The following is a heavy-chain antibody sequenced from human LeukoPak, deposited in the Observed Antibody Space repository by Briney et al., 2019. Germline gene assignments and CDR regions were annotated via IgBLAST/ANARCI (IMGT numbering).Heavy chain of an antibody. CDR2: INHSGST. J-gene: IGHJ4*02. V-gene: IGHV4-34*01. CDR3: ARGVIVVVNQTPRFDY. Sequence: SETLSLTCAVYGGSFSGYYWSWIRQPPGKGLEWIGEINHSGSTNYNPSLKSRVTISVDTSKNQFSLKLSSVTAADTAVYYCARGVIVVVNQTPRFDYWGQGTLVTVSS. D-gene: IGHD3-22*01. CDR1: GGSFSGYY.